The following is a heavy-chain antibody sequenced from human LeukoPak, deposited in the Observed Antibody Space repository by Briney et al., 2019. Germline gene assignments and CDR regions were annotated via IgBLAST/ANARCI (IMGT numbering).Heavy chain of an antibody. CDR1: GYSFTSYW. Sequence: GESLKISCKGSGYSFTSYWIGWVRQMPGKGLEWMGIIYPGDSDTRYSPSFQGQVTISADKSISTAYLQWSSLKASDTAMYYCATSGGPSDFWSGYYPAPLDYWGQGTLVTVSS. V-gene: IGHV5-51*01. CDR2: IYPGDSDT. J-gene: IGHJ4*02. CDR3: ATSGGPSDFWSGYYPAPLDY. D-gene: IGHD3-3*01.